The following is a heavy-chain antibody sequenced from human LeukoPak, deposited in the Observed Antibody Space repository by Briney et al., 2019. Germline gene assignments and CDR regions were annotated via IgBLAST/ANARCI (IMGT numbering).Heavy chain of an antibody. CDR1: GFTFSSYA. CDR3: AKGGPYYYDSSGPLDY. J-gene: IGHJ4*02. D-gene: IGHD3-22*01. V-gene: IGHV3-23*01. CDR2: ISGSGGST. Sequence: GGSLRLSCAASGFTFSSYAMSWVRQAPGKGLEWVSAISGSGGSTYYADSVKGRFTIPRDNSKNTLYLQMNSLRAEDTAVYYCAKGGPYYYDSSGPLDYWGQGTLVTVSS.